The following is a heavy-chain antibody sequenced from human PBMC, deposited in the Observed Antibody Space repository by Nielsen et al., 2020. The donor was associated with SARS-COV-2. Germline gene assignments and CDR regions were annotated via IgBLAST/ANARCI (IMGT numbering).Heavy chain of an antibody. Sequence: GESLKISCALSGFDVISNYMTWVRQAPGKGLEWVSVFYDRRGTYYADSVKGRFTISRDNSKNTLYLQMNSLRAEDTAVYYCARDVRENVWGQGTTVTVSS. CDR3: ARDVRENV. J-gene: IGHJ6*02. D-gene: IGHD1-26*01. CDR1: GFDVISNY. V-gene: IGHV3-66*01. CDR2: FYDRRGT.